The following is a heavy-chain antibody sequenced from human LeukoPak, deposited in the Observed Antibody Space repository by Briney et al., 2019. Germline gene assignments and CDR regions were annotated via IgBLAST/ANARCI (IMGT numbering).Heavy chain of an antibody. CDR2: IYYSGST. CDR3: ARRTAYNWSNGAFDI. J-gene: IGHJ3*02. CDR1: GGSISSSSYY. D-gene: IGHD1/OR15-1a*01. V-gene: IGHV4-39*01. Sequence: SETLSLTCTVSGGSISSSSYYWGWIRQPPGKGLEWIGSIYYSGSTYYNPSLKSRVTISVDTSKNQFSLKLSSVTAADTAVYYCARRTAYNWSNGAFDIWGQGTMVTVSS.